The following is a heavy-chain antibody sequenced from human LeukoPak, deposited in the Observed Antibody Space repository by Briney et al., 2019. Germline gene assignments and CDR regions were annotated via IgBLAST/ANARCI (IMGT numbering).Heavy chain of an antibody. CDR3: ARVGDHFHWYLDL. CDR2: LYSGSST. J-gene: IGHJ2*01. D-gene: IGHD3-3*02. Sequence: PGGSLRLSCAASGFTASTNYMNWVRQAPGKGLEWVSILYSGSSTYYADSVEGRFIVSRDSSKNTLPLQMNDLRAEDTAVYYCARVGDHFHWYLDLWGRGTMVTVSS. V-gene: IGHV3-53*01. CDR1: GFTASTNY.